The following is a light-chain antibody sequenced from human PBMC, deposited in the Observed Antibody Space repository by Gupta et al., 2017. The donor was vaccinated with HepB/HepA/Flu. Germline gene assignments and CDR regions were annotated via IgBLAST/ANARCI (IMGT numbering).Light chain of an antibody. CDR2: RGS. V-gene: IGKV1-5*03. CDR1: QSIENW. Sequence: DIQMTQSPSTVSASVGDRVTITCRASQSIENWLAWYQQKPGKAPKVLIYRGSTGESGVPSRFSGSGYGTEFTLTISSLQYDDFENYYCQQDHTYRTFGQGTKVEIK. J-gene: IGKJ1*01. CDR3: QQDHTYRT.